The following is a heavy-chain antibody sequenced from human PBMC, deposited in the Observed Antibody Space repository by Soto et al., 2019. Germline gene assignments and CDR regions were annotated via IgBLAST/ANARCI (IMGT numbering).Heavy chain of an antibody. D-gene: IGHD2-21*01. V-gene: IGHV4-30-2*01. CDR2: IYHSGST. J-gene: IGHJ5*02. Sequence: QLQLQESGSGLVKPSQTLSLTCAVSGGSISSGGYSWSWIRQPPGKGLEWIGYIYHSGSTYYNPPPKSRAPIQVARPKTKSPRRLTPGTAPARAVYSVPKFQATWGRGPL. CDR3: PKFQAT. CDR1: GGSISSGGYS.